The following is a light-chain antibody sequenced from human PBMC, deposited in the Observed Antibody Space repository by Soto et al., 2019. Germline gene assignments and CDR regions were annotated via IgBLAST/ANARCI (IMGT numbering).Light chain of an antibody. V-gene: IGLV2-14*03. CDR2: DVS. J-gene: IGLJ1*01. Sequence: QSALTQPASVSGSPGQSITISCTGTSSDVGGYDFVSWYQHHPGKAPKLMVYDVSHRPSGVSNRFSGSKSGNTASLTISGRQAEDEADYYCSSYTSSSTLGVFGTGTKLTVL. CDR3: SSYTSSSTLGV. CDR1: SSDVGGYDF.